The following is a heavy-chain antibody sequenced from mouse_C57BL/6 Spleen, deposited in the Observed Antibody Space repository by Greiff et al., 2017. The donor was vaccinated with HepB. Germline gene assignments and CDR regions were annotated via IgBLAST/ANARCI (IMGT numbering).Heavy chain of an antibody. CDR3: AREDYYGSSLY. CDR2: IYPGDGDT. Sequence: VQLQQSGPELVKPGASVKISCKASGYAFSSSWMNWVKQRPGKGLEWIGRIYPGDGDTNYNGKFKGKATLTADKSSSTAYMQLSSLTSEDSAVYFCAREDYYGSSLYWGQGTTLTVSS. V-gene: IGHV1-82*01. CDR1: GYAFSSSW. J-gene: IGHJ2*01. D-gene: IGHD1-1*01.